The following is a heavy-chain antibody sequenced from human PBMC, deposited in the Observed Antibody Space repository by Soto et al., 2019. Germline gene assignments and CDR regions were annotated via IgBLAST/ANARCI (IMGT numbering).Heavy chain of an antibody. CDR1: GFTFSTYA. CDR2: ISNSGAGT. J-gene: IGHJ5*02. CDR3: ARDPIQRASYGSFFAS. V-gene: IGHV3-23*01. Sequence: GGSLRLSCGGSGFTFSTYAMSWVRQAPGKGLEWVSGISNSGAGTYYADSVKGRFIISRDNSKNTVYLQMNSLRAEDTAVYYCARDPIQRASYGSFFASWGQGTLVTVSS. D-gene: IGHD4-17*01.